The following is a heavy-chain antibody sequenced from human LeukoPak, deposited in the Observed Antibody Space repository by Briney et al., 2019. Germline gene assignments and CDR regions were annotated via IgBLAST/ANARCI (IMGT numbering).Heavy chain of an antibody. CDR1: RGSFSGYY. V-gene: IGHV4-34*01. Sequence: PSETLSLTCAVYRGSFSGYYWSWIRQPPGKGLEWIGEINHSGSTNYNPSLKSRVTISVDTSKNQFSLKLSSVTAADTAVYYCARAPGRRYFDYWGQGTLVTVST. CDR2: INHSGST. D-gene: IGHD1-14*01. CDR3: ARAPGRRYFDY. J-gene: IGHJ4*02.